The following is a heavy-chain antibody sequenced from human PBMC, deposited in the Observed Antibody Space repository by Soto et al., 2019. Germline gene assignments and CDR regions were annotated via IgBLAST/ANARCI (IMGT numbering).Heavy chain of an antibody. CDR2: IYYSGST. D-gene: IGHD2-2*01. Sequence: QLQLQESGPGLVKPSETLSLTCTVSGGSISSSSYYWGWIRQPPGKGLEWIGSIYYSGSTYYNPSLRSLATIAVNTSKNQFSLKLSSVTAADTAVYYCARSPGGFVSVVVVPAANDYWGQGTLVTVSS. CDR1: GGSISSSSYY. V-gene: IGHV4-39*01. J-gene: IGHJ4*02. CDR3: ARSPGGFVSVVVVPAANDY.